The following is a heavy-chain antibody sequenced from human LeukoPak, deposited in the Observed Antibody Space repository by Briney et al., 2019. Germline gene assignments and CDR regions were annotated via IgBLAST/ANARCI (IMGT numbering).Heavy chain of an antibody. D-gene: IGHD2-15*01. CDR2: IKQDGSEK. CDR1: GFTFSSYG. Sequence: PGGSLRLSCVASGFTFSSYGMSWVRQAPGKGLEWVANIKQDGSEKNYLDSVKGRFTISRDNAKNSLYLQINNLRAEDTAVYYCAGGQGYLIQLWGQGTLVTVSS. J-gene: IGHJ4*02. CDR3: AGGQGYLIQL. V-gene: IGHV3-7*01.